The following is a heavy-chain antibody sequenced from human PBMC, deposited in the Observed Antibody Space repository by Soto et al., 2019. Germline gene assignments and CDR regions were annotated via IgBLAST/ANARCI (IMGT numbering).Heavy chain of an antibody. V-gene: IGHV3-23*01. Sequence: EVQLLESGGGLVQPGGSLRLSCLASEFTFSSCAMSWVRQAPGKGLEWVSPFSGSGGSTYYADSVKGRFTISRDNSKNTLYRQMNGLRAEETAVYYCARSSSGDYVIGYFDYWGQGTLVTVSS. D-gene: IGHD4-17*01. J-gene: IGHJ4*02. CDR1: EFTFSSCA. CDR2: FSGSGGST. CDR3: ARSSSGDYVIGYFDY.